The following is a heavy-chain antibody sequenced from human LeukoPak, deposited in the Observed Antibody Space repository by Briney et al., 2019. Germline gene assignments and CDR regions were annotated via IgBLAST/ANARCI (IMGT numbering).Heavy chain of an antibody. CDR3: AKGVVALNWFDP. J-gene: IGHJ5*02. V-gene: IGHV4-59*01. Sequence: SETLSLTCTVSGGSISSYYWTWIRQPPGKGLEWIAYIYYSGSTNYNPSLKSRVTISVDKSKNQFSLKLRSVTAADTAVYYCAKGVVALNWFDPWGQGTLVTVSS. CDR2: IYYSGST. D-gene: IGHD2-15*01. CDR1: GGSISSYY.